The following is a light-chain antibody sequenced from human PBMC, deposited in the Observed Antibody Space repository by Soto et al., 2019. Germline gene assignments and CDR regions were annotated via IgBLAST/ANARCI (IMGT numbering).Light chain of an antibody. J-gene: IGKJ4*01. Sequence: DIQITHSPSTLAASVLDRVTITCRASQSISSWLAWYQQKPGKAPKLLIYDASSLESGVPSRFSGSGSGTEFTLTISSLQPDDFATYYCQQYNSYPLTFGGGTKVDI. CDR1: QSISSW. CDR2: DAS. V-gene: IGKV1-5*01. CDR3: QQYNSYPLT.